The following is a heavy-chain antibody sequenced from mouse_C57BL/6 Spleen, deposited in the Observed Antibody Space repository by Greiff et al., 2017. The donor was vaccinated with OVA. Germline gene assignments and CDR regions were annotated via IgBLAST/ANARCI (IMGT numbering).Heavy chain of an antibody. CDR1: GYSFTGYF. Sequence: EVKVVESGPELVKPGDSVKISCKASGYSFTGYFMNWVMQSHGKSLEWIGRINPYNGDTFYNQKFKGKATLTVDKSSSTAHMELRSLTSEDSAVYYCARNDYDDYAMDYWGQGTSVTVSS. V-gene: IGHV1-20*01. J-gene: IGHJ4*01. CDR2: INPYNGDT. D-gene: IGHD2-4*01. CDR3: ARNDYDDYAMDY.